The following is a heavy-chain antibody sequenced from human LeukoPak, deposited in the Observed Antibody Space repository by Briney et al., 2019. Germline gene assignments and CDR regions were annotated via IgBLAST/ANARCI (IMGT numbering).Heavy chain of an antibody. CDR1: GFTFSSYA. CDR3: ATTHSSSSDPDY. Sequence: SGGSLRLSCAASGFTFSSYAMSWVRQAPGKGLEWVSAISGSGGSTYYADSVKGRFTISRDNSKNTLYLQMNSLRAEDTVVYYCATTHSSSSDPDYWGQGTLVTVSS. V-gene: IGHV3-23*01. D-gene: IGHD6-6*01. CDR2: ISGSGGST. J-gene: IGHJ4*02.